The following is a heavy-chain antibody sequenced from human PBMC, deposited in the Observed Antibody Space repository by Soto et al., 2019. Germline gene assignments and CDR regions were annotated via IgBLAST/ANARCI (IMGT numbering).Heavy chain of an antibody. CDR2: SRNKARGYTT. J-gene: IGHJ4*02. Sequence: GGSLRLSCAASGFTFSDHYMDWVRQVPGEGLEWIGRSRNKARGYTTEHAASVKGRFTVSRDESNNSLYLQMNSLKAEDTAVYYCVRVSSSRTNHLDCWGQGTQVTVSS. V-gene: IGHV3-72*01. CDR3: VRVSSSRTNHLDC. D-gene: IGHD6-6*01. CDR1: GFTFSDHY.